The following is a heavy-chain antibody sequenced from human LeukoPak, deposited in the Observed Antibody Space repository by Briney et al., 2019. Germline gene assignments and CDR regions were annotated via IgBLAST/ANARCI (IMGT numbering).Heavy chain of an antibody. Sequence: PGGSLRLSCAASGLTFNIYDMHWVRQAPGKGLEWVSVISAGGGTKDYADSVKGRFSISRDNSKNTLFLQMNSLRAEDSAIYYCAKDWQSWSQGYFDYWGQGTLVTVSS. CDR3: AKDWQSWSQGYFDY. CDR2: ISAGGGTK. J-gene: IGHJ4*02. D-gene: IGHD2-8*01. CDR1: GLTFNIYD. V-gene: IGHV3-23*01.